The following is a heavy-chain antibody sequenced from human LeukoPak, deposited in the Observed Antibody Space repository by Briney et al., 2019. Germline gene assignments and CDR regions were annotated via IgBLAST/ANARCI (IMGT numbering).Heavy chain of an antibody. CDR2: IRYDGSNK. Sequence: GGSLRLSCAASGFTFSSYGMHWVRQAPGKGLKWVAFIRYDGSNKYYADSVKGRFTISRDNSKNTLFLRMNSLRAEDTAVYYCAKDRRWRQPGPPDYWGQGTLVTVSS. CDR1: GFTFSSYG. CDR3: AKDRRWRQPGPPDY. D-gene: IGHD5-24*01. J-gene: IGHJ4*02. V-gene: IGHV3-30*02.